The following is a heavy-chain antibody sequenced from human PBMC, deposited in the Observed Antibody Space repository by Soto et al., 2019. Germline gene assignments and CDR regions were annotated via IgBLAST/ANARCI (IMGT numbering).Heavy chain of an antibody. Sequence: HPGGSLRLSCAASGFTFSSYAMSWVRQAPGKGLEWVSAISGSGGSTYYADSVKGRFTISRDNSKNTLYLQMNSLRAEDTAVYYCAKEGPKYDSSGYYLAQYFQHWGQGTLVTVSS. J-gene: IGHJ1*01. CDR1: GFTFSSYA. D-gene: IGHD3-22*01. CDR3: AKEGPKYDSSGYYLAQYFQH. V-gene: IGHV3-23*01. CDR2: ISGSGGST.